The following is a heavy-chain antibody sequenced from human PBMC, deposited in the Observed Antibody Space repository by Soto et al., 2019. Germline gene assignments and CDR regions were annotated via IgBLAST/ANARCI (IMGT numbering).Heavy chain of an antibody. CDR3: ARLPLHTYYDFWSGYYPGWFDP. J-gene: IGHJ5*02. CDR2: ISAYNGNT. D-gene: IGHD3-3*01. V-gene: IGHV1-18*04. CDR1: GYTFTSYG. Sequence: RASVKVSCKASGYTFTSYGISWVRQAPGQGLEWMGWISAYNGNTNYAQKLQGRVTMTTDTSTSTAYMELRSLRSDDTAVYYCARLPLHTYYDFWSGYYPGWFDPWGQGTLVTVSS.